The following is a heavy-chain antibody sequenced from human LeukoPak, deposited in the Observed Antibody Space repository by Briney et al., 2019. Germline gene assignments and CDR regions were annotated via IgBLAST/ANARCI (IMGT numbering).Heavy chain of an antibody. D-gene: IGHD3-3*01. CDR1: GGSISSGGYY. CDR3: ARVGLRFLENAIDY. J-gene: IGHJ4*02. V-gene: IGHV4-31*03. Sequence: PSETLSLTCTVSGGSISSGGYYWSWIRQHPGKGLEWIGYIYYSGSTHYNPSLKSRVTISVDTSKNQFSLKLSSVTAADTAVYYCARVGLRFLENAIDYWGQGTLVTVS. CDR2: IYYSGST.